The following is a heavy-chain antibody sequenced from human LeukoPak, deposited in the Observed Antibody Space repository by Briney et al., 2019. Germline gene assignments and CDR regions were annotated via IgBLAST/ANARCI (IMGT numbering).Heavy chain of an antibody. CDR2: IYHGGST. CDR3: ARDSYYDSSGYLVY. CDR1: GYSISSGYY. D-gene: IGHD3-22*01. Sequence: SETLSLTCTVSGYSISSGYYWGWIRQPPGKGLEWIGSIYHGGSTYYNPSLKSRVNISVDTSKNQFSLKLSSVTAADTAVYYCARDSYYDSSGYLVYWGQGTLVTVSS. V-gene: IGHV4-38-2*02. J-gene: IGHJ4*02.